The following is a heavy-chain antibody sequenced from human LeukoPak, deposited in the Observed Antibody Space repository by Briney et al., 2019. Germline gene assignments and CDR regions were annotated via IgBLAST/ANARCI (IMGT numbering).Heavy chain of an antibody. J-gene: IGHJ4*02. CDR2: INPNSGGT. V-gene: IGHV1-2*02. CDR1: GYTFTGYY. CDR3: ARPYSNADPFDY. D-gene: IGHD4-11*01. Sequence: ASVKVSCKACGYTFTGYYMHWVRQAPGQGLEWMGWINPNSGGTNYAQKFQGRVTMTRDTSISTAYMELSRLRSDDTAVYYCARPYSNADPFDYWGQGTLVTVSS.